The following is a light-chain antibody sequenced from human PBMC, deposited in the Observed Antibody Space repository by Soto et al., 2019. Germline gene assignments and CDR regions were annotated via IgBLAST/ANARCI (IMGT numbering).Light chain of an antibody. V-gene: IGKV1-5*03. CDR3: QQYDTYSRT. Sequence: DIQMTQSPSALSASVGDRVTITCRASQSVSNWLAWYRQKPGEAPKLLIYEGSTLERGVPSGFSGSGSGTEFTLTISSLQPDDFAIFYCQQYDTYSRTFGQGTKVEVK. CDR1: QSVSNW. CDR2: EGS. J-gene: IGKJ1*01.